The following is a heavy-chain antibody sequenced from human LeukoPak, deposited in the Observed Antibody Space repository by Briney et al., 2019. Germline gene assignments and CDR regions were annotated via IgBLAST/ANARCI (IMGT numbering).Heavy chain of an antibody. CDR1: GGSISSYY. D-gene: IGHD3-22*01. Sequence: SETLSLTCTVSGGSISSYYWSWIRQPPGKGLEWIGHIYYSGSTNYNPSLKSRVTITLDRSKDQFSLKLSSVTAADTAVYYCARVNAVIGGNAFDIWGQGTMVTVSS. J-gene: IGHJ3*02. CDR2: IYYSGST. CDR3: ARVNAVIGGNAFDI. V-gene: IGHV4-59*01.